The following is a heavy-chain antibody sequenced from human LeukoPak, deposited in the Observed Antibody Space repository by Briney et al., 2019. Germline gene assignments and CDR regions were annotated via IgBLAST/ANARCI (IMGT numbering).Heavy chain of an antibody. CDR2: IKQDGSEK. D-gene: IGHD3-22*01. CDR3: ARGELHGGYYYDSSGYKGDY. CDR1: GFTFSSYW. V-gene: IGHV3-7*01. J-gene: IGHJ4*02. Sequence: PGGSLRLSCAASGFTFSSYWMSWVRQAPGKGLEWVANIKQDGSEKYYVDSVKGRFTISRDNAKNSLYLQMNSLRAEDTAVYYCARGELHGGYYYDSSGYKGDYWGQGTLATVSS.